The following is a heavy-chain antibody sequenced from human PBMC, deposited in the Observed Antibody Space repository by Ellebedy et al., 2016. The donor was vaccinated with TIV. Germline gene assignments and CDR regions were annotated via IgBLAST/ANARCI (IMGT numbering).Heavy chain of an antibody. CDR3: ARGGGDRPHALDL. Sequence: MPSETLSLTCTVSGGSMISDDHYWSWVRQPPGKGLEWIGYLYYIGTTYYNPSLKHRLSVSIDKSKGQVSLNLASVTAADTAMYYCARGGGDRPHALDLWGQGTMVTVSS. J-gene: IGHJ3*01. V-gene: IGHV4-30-4*01. CDR1: GGSMISDDHY. CDR2: LYYIGTT. D-gene: IGHD3-10*01.